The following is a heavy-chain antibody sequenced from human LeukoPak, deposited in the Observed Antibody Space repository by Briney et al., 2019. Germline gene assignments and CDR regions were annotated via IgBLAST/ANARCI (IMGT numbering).Heavy chain of an antibody. CDR2: IYYTGSTNY. D-gene: IGHD5-24*01. V-gene: IGHV4-59*08. Sequence: PSETLSLTCTVSGASIRSYYWSWIRQPPGKGLECIGYIYYTGSTNYNYNPSLKSRVTISVDTSKNQFSLKLSSVTAANTAVDYCARHGPRRDGYNYDYWGPGTLVTVSS. CDR3: ARHGPRRDGYNYDY. CDR1: GASIRSYY. J-gene: IGHJ4*02.